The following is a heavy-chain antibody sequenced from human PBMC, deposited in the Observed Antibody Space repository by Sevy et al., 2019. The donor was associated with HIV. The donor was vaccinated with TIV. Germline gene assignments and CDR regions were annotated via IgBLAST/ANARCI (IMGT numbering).Heavy chain of an antibody. D-gene: IGHD2-2*01. J-gene: IGHJ3*02. Sequence: GGSLRLSCAASGFTFSSYWMHWVRQAPGKWLVWVSRINSDGSSTSYADSVKGRFTISRDNAKNTLYLQMNSLRAEDTAVYYCARATYCSSTSCYYAFDIWGQGTMVTVSS. CDR3: ARATYCSSTSCYYAFDI. CDR2: INSDGSST. V-gene: IGHV3-74*01. CDR1: GFTFSSYW.